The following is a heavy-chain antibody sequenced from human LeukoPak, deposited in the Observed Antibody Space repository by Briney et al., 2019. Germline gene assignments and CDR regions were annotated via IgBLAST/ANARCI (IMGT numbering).Heavy chain of an antibody. CDR1: GYTFTSYY. CDR2: INPNSGGT. D-gene: IGHD1-26*01. Sequence: GASVKVSCKASGYTFTSYYMHWVRQAPGQGLEWMGWINPNSGGTNYAQKFQGWVTMTRDTSISTAYMELSRLRSDDTAVYYCARGLSGSYYFLGYWGQGTLVTVSS. CDR3: ARGLSGSYYFLGY. V-gene: IGHV1-2*04. J-gene: IGHJ4*02.